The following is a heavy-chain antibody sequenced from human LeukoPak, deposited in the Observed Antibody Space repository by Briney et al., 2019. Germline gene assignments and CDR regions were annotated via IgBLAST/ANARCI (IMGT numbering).Heavy chain of an antibody. J-gene: IGHJ6*03. CDR3: AREGMSGSGSYYNNYYYMDV. D-gene: IGHD3-10*01. V-gene: IGHV1-18*01. CDR2: ISAYNGNT. CDR1: GYTFTSYG. Sequence: ASVKVSCKASGYTFTSYGISWVRQAPGQGLEWMGWISAYNGNTNYAQKLQGRVTMTTDTSTSTAYMELRSLRSDDTAVYYCAREGMSGSGSYYNNYYYMDVWGKGTTVTISS.